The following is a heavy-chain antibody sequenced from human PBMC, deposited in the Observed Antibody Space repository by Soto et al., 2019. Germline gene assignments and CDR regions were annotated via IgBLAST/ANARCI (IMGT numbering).Heavy chain of an antibody. Sequence: QVQLVESGGGVVQPGRSLRLSCAASGFTFSSYSMHWVRQAPGKGLEWVAVTSYEGSKKYYADSVKGRFIISRDKSKNTLFLQVNSLRVEDTAVYYWARERPPYCRGGTCWTFDYRGQGTLVTLSP. D-gene: IGHD2-15*01. CDR1: GFTFSSYS. CDR3: ARERPPYCRGGTCWTFDY. CDR2: TSYEGSKK. V-gene: IGHV3-30*04. J-gene: IGHJ4*02.